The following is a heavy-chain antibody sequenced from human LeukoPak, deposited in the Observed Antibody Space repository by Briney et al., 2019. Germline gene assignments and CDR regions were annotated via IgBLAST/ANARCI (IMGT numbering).Heavy chain of an antibody. CDR3: ARGANYDFWSGTHPQYYFDY. CDR2: INPNSGGT. CDR1: GYTFTGYY. Sequence: ASVKVSCKASGYTFTGYYMHWVRQAPGQGLEWMGWINPNSGGTNYAQKFQGRVTTTRDTSISTAYMELSRLRSDDTAVYYCARGANYDFWSGTHPQYYFDYWGQGTLVTVSS. J-gene: IGHJ4*02. D-gene: IGHD3-3*01. V-gene: IGHV1-2*02.